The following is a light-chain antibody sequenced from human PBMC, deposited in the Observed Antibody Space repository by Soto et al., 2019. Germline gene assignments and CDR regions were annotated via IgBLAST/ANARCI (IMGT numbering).Light chain of an antibody. CDR3: SSWDDSQNGVV. Sequence: QSALTQPPSASGAPGQRVTISCSGSSSNIGTTTVNWYQHVPGTAPILLIYNINQRPSGVPDRFSGSRSGTSASLAISGLQSEDEADYYCSSWDDSQNGVVFGRGTELTVL. CDR1: SSNIGTTT. CDR2: NIN. V-gene: IGLV1-44*01. J-gene: IGLJ2*01.